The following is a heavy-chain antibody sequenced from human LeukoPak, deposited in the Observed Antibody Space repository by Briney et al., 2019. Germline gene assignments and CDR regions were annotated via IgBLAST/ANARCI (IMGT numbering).Heavy chain of an antibody. CDR2: IKQDGSEK. Sequence: GGSLRLSCAASGFTFSSYWMSWVRQAPGKGLEWVANIKQDGSEKYYVDSVKGRLTISRDNAKNSLYLQMNSLRAEDTAVYYCARDRVVVVAGYWYFDLWGRGTLVTVSS. J-gene: IGHJ2*01. D-gene: IGHD2-15*01. CDR3: ARDRVVVVAGYWYFDL. CDR1: GFTFSSYW. V-gene: IGHV3-7*01.